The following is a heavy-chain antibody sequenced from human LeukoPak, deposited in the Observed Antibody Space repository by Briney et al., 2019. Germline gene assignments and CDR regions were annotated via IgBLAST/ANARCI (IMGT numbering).Heavy chain of an antibody. CDR2: ISGSGGST. D-gene: IGHD7-27*01. Sequence: GGSLRLSCAASGFTFSSYGMSWVRQAPGKGLEWVSAISGSGGSTYYADSVKGRFTISRDNSKNTLYLQMDSLRPEDTAVYYCAKGQLGIQSSKWFDPWGQGTLVTVSS. J-gene: IGHJ5*02. CDR3: AKGQLGIQSSKWFDP. CDR1: GFTFSSYG. V-gene: IGHV3-23*01.